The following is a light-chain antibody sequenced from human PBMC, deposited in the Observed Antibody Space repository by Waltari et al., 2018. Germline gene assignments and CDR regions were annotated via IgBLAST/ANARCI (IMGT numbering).Light chain of an antibody. J-gene: IGLJ2*01. CDR1: NLGDQY. V-gene: IGLV3-1*01. CDR3: QAWDTTVV. CDR2: QDT. Sequence: SYELTQTPSVSVSPGQTASITCSGHNLGDQYVCWYQQKPGQSPVLVIYQDTKRPSGIPERFSGSNSGNTATLIISGTQALDEADYYCQAWDTTVVFGGGTKLTVL.